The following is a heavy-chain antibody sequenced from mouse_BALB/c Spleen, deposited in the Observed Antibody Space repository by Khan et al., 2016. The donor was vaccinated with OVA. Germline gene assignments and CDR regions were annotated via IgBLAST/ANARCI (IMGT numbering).Heavy chain of an antibody. CDR3: ANHGSTSTWFAY. CDR2: INPSTGYS. V-gene: IGHV1-7*01. D-gene: IGHD1-1*01. Sequence: QVRLQQSGAELAKPGASVKMSCTASGYTFTSSWMHWVKQRPGQGLEWIGYINPSTGYSEYNQKFKDKATLTADKSSSTAYMQLSSLTSDDSAVYDCANHGSTSTWFAYWGQGTLVTVSA. CDR1: GYTFTSSW. J-gene: IGHJ3*01.